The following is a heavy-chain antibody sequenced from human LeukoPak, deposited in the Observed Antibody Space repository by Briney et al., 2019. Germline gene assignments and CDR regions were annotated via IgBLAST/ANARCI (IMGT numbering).Heavy chain of an antibody. CDR2: FSGSGGST. CDR3: AKSSPPPINY. D-gene: IGHD1-14*01. Sequence: GGTLRLSCAASGFTFSSYAMSWVRQAPGKGLEWVSAFSGSGGSTYYADSVKGRFTISRDNSENTVYLQMNSLRAEDTAVYYCAKSSPPPINYWGQGTLVTVSS. CDR1: GFTFSSYA. V-gene: IGHV3-23*01. J-gene: IGHJ4*02.